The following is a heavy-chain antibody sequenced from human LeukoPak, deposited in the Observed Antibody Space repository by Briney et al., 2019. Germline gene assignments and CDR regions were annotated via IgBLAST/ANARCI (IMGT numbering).Heavy chain of an antibody. CDR3: ARDNSVRDEAWWFNP. Sequence: ASVKVSCMVSGYTLTELSMHWVRQAPGKGLEWMGGFDPEDGETIYAQKFQGRVTMTEDTSTDTAYMELSSLRSEDTAVYYCARDNSVRDEAWWFNPWGQGTLVTVSS. D-gene: IGHD5-24*01. CDR2: FDPEDGET. V-gene: IGHV1-24*01. J-gene: IGHJ5*02. CDR1: GYTLTELS.